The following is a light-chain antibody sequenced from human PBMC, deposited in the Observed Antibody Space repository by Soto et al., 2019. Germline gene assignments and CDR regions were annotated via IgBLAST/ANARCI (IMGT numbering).Light chain of an antibody. CDR1: QGIISY. J-gene: IGKJ1*01. Sequence: IQVTQSPSSLSASTGDRVTITCRASQGIISYLAWYQQKPGKAPKLLIYAASTLQSGVPSRFSGSGSGTDFTLTISCLQSEDFATYYCQQYYSYPQTFGQGTKVDI. V-gene: IGKV1-8*01. CDR3: QQYYSYPQT. CDR2: AAS.